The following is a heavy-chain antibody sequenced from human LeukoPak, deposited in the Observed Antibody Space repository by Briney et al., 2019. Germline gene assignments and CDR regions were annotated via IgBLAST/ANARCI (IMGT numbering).Heavy chain of an antibody. D-gene: IGHD3-10*01. CDR3: ARVDMVRGVIIKYYFDY. CDR2: ISSSSSYI. V-gene: IGHV3-21*01. CDR1: GFTFSSYS. J-gene: IGHJ4*02. Sequence: PGGSLRLSCAASGFTFSSYSMNWVRQAPGKGLEWVSSISSSSSYIYYADSVKGRFTISRDNAKNSLYLQMNSLRAEDTAVYYCARVDMVRGVIIKYYFDYWGQGTLVTVSS.